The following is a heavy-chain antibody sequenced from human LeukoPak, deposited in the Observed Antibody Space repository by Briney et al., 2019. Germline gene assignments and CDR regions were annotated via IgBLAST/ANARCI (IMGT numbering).Heavy chain of an antibody. CDR2: SSGSGGST. CDR1: GITFSNYA. CDR3: AKYAGLYYSDY. J-gene: IGHJ4*02. D-gene: IGHD2-2*01. V-gene: IGHV3-23*01. Sequence: GGSLRLSCAASGITFSNYAMSWVRQAPGKGLEWVSASSGSGGSTHYADSVKGRFTISRDNSKNTLYLQMNSLRAGDTAVYYCAKYAGLYYSDYWGQGTLVTVSS.